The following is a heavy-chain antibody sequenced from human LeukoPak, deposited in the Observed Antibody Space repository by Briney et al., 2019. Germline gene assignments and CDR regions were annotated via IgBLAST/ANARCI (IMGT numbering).Heavy chain of an antibody. CDR1: GFTFSSYA. Sequence: PGGSLRLSCAASGFTFSSYAMSWVRQAPGKGLEWVSAISGSGGSTYYADFVKGRFTISRDNSKNTLYLQMNSLRAEDTAVYYCAKDSPVIAVAGTSLYYYYGMDVWGQGTTVTVSS. CDR3: AKDSPVIAVAGTSLYYYYGMDV. V-gene: IGHV3-23*01. J-gene: IGHJ6*02. CDR2: ISGSGGST. D-gene: IGHD6-19*01.